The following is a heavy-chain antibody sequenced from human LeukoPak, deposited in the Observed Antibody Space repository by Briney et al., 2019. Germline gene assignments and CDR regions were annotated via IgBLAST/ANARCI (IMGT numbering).Heavy chain of an antibody. V-gene: IGHV3-23*01. D-gene: IGHD2-2*01. CDR1: GFTFSSYA. Sequence: GGSLRLSCAASGFTFSSYAMTWVRQAPGKGLGWVSAITGDGANTYYADSVKGRFTISRDNSKNTLYLQMNSLRAEDMALYYCAKLIPTVDCSRTSCYGFDYWGQGTLVTVSS. J-gene: IGHJ4*02. CDR3: AKLIPTVDCSRTSCYGFDY. CDR2: ITGDGANT.